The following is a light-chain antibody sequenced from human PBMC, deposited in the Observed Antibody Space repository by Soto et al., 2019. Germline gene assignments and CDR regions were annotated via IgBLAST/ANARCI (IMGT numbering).Light chain of an antibody. J-gene: IGKJ4*01. Sequence: EIVLTQSPGTLSLSPGERATLSCTASQSISSNFLAWYQHKPGQAPRLLIHGASNRATGISDRFSGSGSGTDFSLSISRLEPEDSAVYYCQQYGSSLRTFGGGTKVDI. CDR1: QSISSNF. V-gene: IGKV3-20*01. CDR3: QQYGSSLRT. CDR2: GAS.